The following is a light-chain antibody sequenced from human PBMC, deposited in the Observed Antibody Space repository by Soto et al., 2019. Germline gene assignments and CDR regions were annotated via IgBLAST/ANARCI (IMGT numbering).Light chain of an antibody. CDR3: LSYAGDSTWV. CDR2: EVT. CDR1: RSDIGSYNS. J-gene: IGLJ3*02. Sequence: QSALTQPASVSGSPGQSITISCTGTRSDIGSYNSIAWYQQHPGKAPRVMIFEVTXXXXXXXXXXXXXKXGSTASLTISGLQAEDEADYFCLSYAGDSTWVFGGGTKVTVL. V-gene: IGLV2-23*02.